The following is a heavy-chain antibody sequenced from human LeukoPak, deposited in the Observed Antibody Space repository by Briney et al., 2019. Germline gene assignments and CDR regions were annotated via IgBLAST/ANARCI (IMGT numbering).Heavy chain of an antibody. CDR3: AKDPNGDYIGTFDI. V-gene: IGHV3-23*01. CDR2: VLGSGVPT. D-gene: IGHD4-17*01. Sequence: GGSLRLSCAASGIIFSKYGMSWVRQAPGKGLEWVATVLGSGVPTYYADSVQGRFTISRGNSKNTLYLQMSSLRAEDTAIYYCAKDPNGDYIGTFDIWGQGTTVIVS. CDR1: GIIFSKYG. J-gene: IGHJ3*02.